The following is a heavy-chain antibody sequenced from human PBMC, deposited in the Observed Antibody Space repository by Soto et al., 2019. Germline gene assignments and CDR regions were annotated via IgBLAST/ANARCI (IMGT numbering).Heavy chain of an antibody. CDR1: GFAFSTYW. CDR3: ARDPGAYCSPMYCHRALY. CDR2: IKLDGSEK. J-gene: IGHJ4*02. V-gene: IGHV3-7*01. D-gene: IGHD2-15*01. Sequence: PGGSLRLSCEASGFAFSTYWMSWVRQAPVKRLEWVANIKLDGSEKNYVDSVKGRFTISRDNAKNLLYLQMNSLRAEDTAIYYCARDPGAYCSPMYCHRALYWGLGALVTVSS.